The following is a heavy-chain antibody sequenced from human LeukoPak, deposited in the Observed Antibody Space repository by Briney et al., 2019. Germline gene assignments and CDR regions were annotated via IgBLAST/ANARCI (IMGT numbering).Heavy chain of an antibody. Sequence: GGSLRLSCTASTLALSDHFIDWVRQSPGKGLEWVGRSRSKTRSYTTEFAASVKGRFTLSRDDSKNSVYLQMNSLQTVDTAVYFCTKDGGKDGNTAFDLWGQGTMVTVSS. CDR1: TLALSDHF. V-gene: IGHV3-72*01. J-gene: IGHJ3*01. D-gene: IGHD3-16*01. CDR3: TKDGGKDGNTAFDL. CDR2: SRSKTRSYTT.